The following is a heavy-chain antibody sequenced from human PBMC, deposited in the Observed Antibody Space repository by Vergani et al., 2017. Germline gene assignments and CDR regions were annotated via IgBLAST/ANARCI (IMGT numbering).Heavy chain of an antibody. CDR1: GYTFTSYD. CDR2: MNPNSGNT. D-gene: IGHD2-15*01. V-gene: IGHV1-8*01. CDR3: ARFRHSIVVVVAATVDAFDI. J-gene: IGHJ3*02. Sequence: QVQLVQSGAEVKKPGASVKVSCKASGYTFTSYDINWVRQATGQGLEWMGWMNPNSGNTGYAQKFQGRVTMTGNTSISTAYMELSSLRSKDTAVYNCARFRHSIVVVVAATVDAFDIWGQGTMVTVSS.